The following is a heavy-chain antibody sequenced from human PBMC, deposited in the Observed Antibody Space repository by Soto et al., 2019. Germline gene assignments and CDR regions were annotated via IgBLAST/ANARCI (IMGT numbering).Heavy chain of an antibody. Sequence: QITLKESGPTLVKPTQTLTLTCTFSGFSLTSGVVGVGWIRQPPGEALEWLALIYWNDEQYYNPSLRNRLTITRDTSKNQVVLTMTNMDPVDTATYYCAHRLPGPSGYDVWGQGPTVTVSS. V-gene: IGHV2-5*01. D-gene: IGHD6-13*01. CDR2: IYWNDEQ. J-gene: IGHJ6*02. CDR3: AHRLPGPSGYDV. CDR1: GFSLTSGVVG.